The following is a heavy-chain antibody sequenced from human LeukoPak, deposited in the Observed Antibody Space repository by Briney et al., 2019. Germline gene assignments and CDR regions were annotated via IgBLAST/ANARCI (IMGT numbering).Heavy chain of an antibody. CDR3: ARERSIGSLDY. V-gene: IGHV3-53*01. CDR1: GFTVSSNY. J-gene: IGHJ4*02. Sequence: GGSLRLSCAASGFTVSSNYMSWVRQALGKGLEWVSVIYSGGSTYYADSVKGRFTISRDTSKNTLYLQMNSLRAEDTAVYYCARERSIGSLDYWGQGTLVTVSS. D-gene: IGHD1-26*01. CDR2: IYSGGST.